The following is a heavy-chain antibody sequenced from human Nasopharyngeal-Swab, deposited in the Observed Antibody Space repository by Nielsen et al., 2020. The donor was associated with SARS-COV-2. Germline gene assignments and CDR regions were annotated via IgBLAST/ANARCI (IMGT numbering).Heavy chain of an antibody. CDR2: IYHSGST. CDR3: ACHRTASFYY. D-gene: IGHD1-1*01. Sequence: SETLSLTCTVPGSSISSGYYWDWIRQSPGKGLEWIGSIYHSGSTYYNPSLKSRVTISVDTSRNHSSLKLRSVTGADTAVYYCACHRTASFYYWGQGTLVTVSS. J-gene: IGHJ4*02. V-gene: IGHV4-38-2*02. CDR1: GSSISSGYY.